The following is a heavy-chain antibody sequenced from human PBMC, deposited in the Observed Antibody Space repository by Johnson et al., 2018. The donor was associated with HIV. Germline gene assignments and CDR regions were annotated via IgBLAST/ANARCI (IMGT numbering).Heavy chain of an antibody. V-gene: IGHV3-66*02. CDR3: AKDVGNYWPDSFDI. J-gene: IGHJ3*02. Sequence: VQLVESGGGVVQPGGSLRLSCAASGFSVSSNYMSWVRQSPGKGLAWVSVIYSGGTTYHADSVQGRFPISRDKSENTLYLQMNSLRDEDKAVYYCAKDVGNYWPDSFDIWGQGTMVTVSS. CDR1: GFSVSSNY. CDR2: IYSGGTT. D-gene: IGHD3-22*01.